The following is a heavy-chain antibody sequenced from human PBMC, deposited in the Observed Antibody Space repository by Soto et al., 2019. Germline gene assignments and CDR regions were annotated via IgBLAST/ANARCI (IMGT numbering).Heavy chain of an antibody. Sequence: GASVKVSCKASGYTFTSYGMHWVRQAPGQRLEWMGWINAGNSNTKYSQKFQGRISISRDTSANTGYMELSSLRSEDTAVYYCAREHSSSWYFDYWGPGTLVTVS. CDR1: GYTFTSYG. J-gene: IGHJ4*02. CDR2: INAGNSNT. CDR3: AREHSSSWYFDY. V-gene: IGHV1-3*01. D-gene: IGHD6-13*01.